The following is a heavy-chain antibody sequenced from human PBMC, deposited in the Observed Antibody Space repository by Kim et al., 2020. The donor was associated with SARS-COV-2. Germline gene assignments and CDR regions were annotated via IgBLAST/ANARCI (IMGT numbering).Heavy chain of an antibody. D-gene: IGHD1-7*01. CDR2: FDPEDGET. V-gene: IGHV1-24*01. J-gene: IGHJ4*02. CDR3: ATDSGFRNWNYY. Sequence: ASVKVSCKVSGYTLTELSMHWVRQAPGKGLEWMGGFDPEDGETIYAQKFQGRVTMTEDTSTDTAYMELSSLRSEDTAVYYCATDSGFRNWNYYWGQGTLVTVSS. CDR1: GYTLTELS.